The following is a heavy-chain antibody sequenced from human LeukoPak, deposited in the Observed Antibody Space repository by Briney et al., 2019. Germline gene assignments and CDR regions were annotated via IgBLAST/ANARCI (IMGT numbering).Heavy chain of an antibody. CDR2: IKQDGSEK. D-gene: IGHD3-10*01. Sequence: GGSLRLSCAASGFTVSSNYMSWVRQAPGKGLEWVANIKQDGSEKYYVDSVKGRFTISRDNAKNSLYLQMNSLRAEDTAVYYCARDGITMVRGVITPYYYYGMGVWGQGTTVTVSS. V-gene: IGHV3-7*01. CDR1: GFTVSSNY. J-gene: IGHJ6*02. CDR3: ARDGITMVRGVITPYYYYGMGV.